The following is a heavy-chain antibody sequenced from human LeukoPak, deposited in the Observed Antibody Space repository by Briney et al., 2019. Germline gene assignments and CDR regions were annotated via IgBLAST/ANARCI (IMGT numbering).Heavy chain of an antibody. D-gene: IGHD3-9*01. V-gene: IGHV3-30*02. CDR3: ANLLDVLTGYDY. J-gene: IGHJ4*02. CDR2: ISYDGSKR. CDR1: GFIFRDYD. Sequence: QPGGSLSLSCAASGFIFRDYDMDWVRQAPGKGLEWVGNISYDGSKRYYAESMEGRFTISRDNSKNTLYLQMNSLRAEDTAVYYCANLLDVLTGYDYWGQGILVTVSP.